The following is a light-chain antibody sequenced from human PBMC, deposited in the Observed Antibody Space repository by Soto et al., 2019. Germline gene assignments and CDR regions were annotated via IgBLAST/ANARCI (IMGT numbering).Light chain of an antibody. CDR3: QQYNAYPWT. J-gene: IGKJ1*01. V-gene: IGKV1-5*01. Sequence: DIQMTQSPSTLSASVGDRFTITCRASKSISSWLAWYQQKPGKAPKLLMYDASSLDSGVPSRFSGSGSGTEFTLTISSLQPDDFATYYCQQYNAYPWTFGQGTKVEIK. CDR2: DAS. CDR1: KSISSW.